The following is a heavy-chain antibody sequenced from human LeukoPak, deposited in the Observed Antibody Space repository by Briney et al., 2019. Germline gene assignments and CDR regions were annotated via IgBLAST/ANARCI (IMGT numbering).Heavy chain of an antibody. CDR1: GGSISSYY. CDR3: ARGEAYYYDSSGYQGAYWYFDL. V-gene: IGHV4-59*01. D-gene: IGHD3-22*01. CDR2: IYYSGST. J-gene: IGHJ2*01. Sequence: SETLSLTCTVSGGSISSYYWSWIRQPPGKGLEWIGYIYYSGSTNYNPSLKSRVTISVDTSKNQFSLKLSSVTAADTAVYYCARGEAYYYDSSGYQGAYWYFDLWGRGTLVTASS.